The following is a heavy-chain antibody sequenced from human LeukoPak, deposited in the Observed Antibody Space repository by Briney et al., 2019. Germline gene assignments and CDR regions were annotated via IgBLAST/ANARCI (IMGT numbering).Heavy chain of an antibody. CDR3: ARARKGLTRRGPFDY. D-gene: IGHD1-14*01. J-gene: IGHJ4*02. V-gene: IGHV3-48*04. Sequence: PGGSLRLSCAASGFTFSSYGMHWVRQAPGKGLEWVSYISSSGSTIYYADSVKGRFTISRDNAKNSLYLQMNSLRAEDTAVYYCARARKGLTRRGPFDYWGQGTLVTVSS. CDR1: GFTFSSYG. CDR2: ISSSGSTI.